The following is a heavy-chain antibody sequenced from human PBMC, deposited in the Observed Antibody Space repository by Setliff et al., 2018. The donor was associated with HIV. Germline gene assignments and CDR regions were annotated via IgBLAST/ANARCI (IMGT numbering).Heavy chain of an antibody. J-gene: IGHJ3*02. Sequence: ASVKVSCKASGYTFSSYSISWVRQAPGQGLEWMGWISGYNGHTNYAQKFQGRVIMTTDTSTSTAYMELRSLRSDDTAVYYCAREYFGSGSYVRSFDIWGQGTLVTGSS. D-gene: IGHD3-10*01. CDR1: GYTFSSYS. CDR2: ISGYNGHT. CDR3: AREYFGSGSYVRSFDI. V-gene: IGHV1-18*01.